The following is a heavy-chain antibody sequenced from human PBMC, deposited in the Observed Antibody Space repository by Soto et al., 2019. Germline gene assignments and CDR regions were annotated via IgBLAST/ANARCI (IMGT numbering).Heavy chain of an antibody. CDR3: AKDSIVVAYYFDY. CDR1: GFTFGSYA. D-gene: IGHD3-22*01. Sequence: AGGSLRLSCAASGFTFGSYAMSWVRQAPGKGLEWVSAISGSGGSTYYADSVKGRFTISRDNSKNTLYLQMNSLRAEDTAVYYCAKDSIVVAYYFDYWGQGTLVTVSS. CDR2: ISGSGGST. J-gene: IGHJ4*02. V-gene: IGHV3-23*01.